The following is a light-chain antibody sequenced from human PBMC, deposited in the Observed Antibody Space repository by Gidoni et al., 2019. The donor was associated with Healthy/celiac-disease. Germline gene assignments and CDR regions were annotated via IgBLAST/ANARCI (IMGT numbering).Light chain of an antibody. Sequence: QSVLPQPPSASGTPGQRVTISCSVSISNIGSNTVNWYQQLPGTAPKLLIYSNNQRPSGVPDRFSGYKSGTSASLAISGLQSEDEADYYCAAWDDSLNGRVVFGGGTKLTVL. CDR1: ISNIGSNT. V-gene: IGLV1-44*01. CDR3: AAWDDSLNGRVV. CDR2: SNN. J-gene: IGLJ2*01.